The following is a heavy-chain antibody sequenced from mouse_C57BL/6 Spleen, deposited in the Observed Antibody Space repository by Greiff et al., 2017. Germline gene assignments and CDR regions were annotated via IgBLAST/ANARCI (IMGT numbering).Heavy chain of an antibody. D-gene: IGHD3-3*01. Sequence: EVQLQQSGPVLVKPGASVKMSCKASGYTFTDYYMNWVKQSHGKSLEWMGVINPYNGGPSYNQKFKGKATLTVDKSPSTAYMELNSLTSEDSAVYYWARGGKGSWFAYWGQGTLVTVSA. J-gene: IGHJ3*01. V-gene: IGHV1-19*01. CDR3: ARGGKGSWFAY. CDR2: INPYNGGP. CDR1: GYTFTDYY.